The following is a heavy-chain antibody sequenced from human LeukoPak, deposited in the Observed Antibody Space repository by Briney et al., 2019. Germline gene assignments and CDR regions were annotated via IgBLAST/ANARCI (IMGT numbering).Heavy chain of an antibody. D-gene: IGHD1-26*01. V-gene: IGHV1-2*02. CDR3: ARNVGATQYNWFDP. CDR2: INPNSGGT. Sequence: ASVKVSCKASGYTFTGYYMHWVRQAPGQGLEWMGWINPNSGGTNYAQKFQGRVTMTRDTSISTAYMELSRLRSDDTAVYYCARNVGATQYNWFDPWGQGTLVTVSS. CDR1: GYTFTGYY. J-gene: IGHJ5*02.